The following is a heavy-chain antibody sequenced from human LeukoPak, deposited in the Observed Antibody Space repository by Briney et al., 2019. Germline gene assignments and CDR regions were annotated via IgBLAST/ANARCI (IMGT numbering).Heavy chain of an antibody. Sequence: GGSLRLSRAASGFTFSTYAMSWVRQTPEKGLQWVSTVSGNGGVTYHADSVKGRFTITRDNAKNTLYLQMNSLRAEDTAVYYCAKGQGVYSSSWPNFDYWGQGTLVAVSS. V-gene: IGHV3-23*01. CDR3: AKGQGVYSSSWPNFDY. CDR1: GFTFSTYA. D-gene: IGHD6-13*01. J-gene: IGHJ4*02. CDR2: VSGNGGVT.